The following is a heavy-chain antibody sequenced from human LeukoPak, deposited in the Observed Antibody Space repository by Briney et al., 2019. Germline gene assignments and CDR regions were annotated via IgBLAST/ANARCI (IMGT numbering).Heavy chain of an antibody. CDR2: INPNSGGT. J-gene: IGHJ4*02. D-gene: IGHD5-18*01. CDR1: GYTFTGYY. V-gene: IGHV1-2*06. Sequence: GASVKVSCKASGYTFTGYYMHWVRQAPGQGLEWMGRINPNSGGTNYAQKFQGRVTMTRDTSISTAYMELSRLRSDDTAVYYCARRPVGGYSYGIDYWGQGTLITVSS. CDR3: ARRPVGGYSYGIDY.